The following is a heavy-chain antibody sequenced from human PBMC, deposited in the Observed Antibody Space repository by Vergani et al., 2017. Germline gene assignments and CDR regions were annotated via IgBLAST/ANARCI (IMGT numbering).Heavy chain of an antibody. V-gene: IGHV3-30-3*01. J-gene: IGHJ4*02. CDR2: ISYDGSNK. CDR3: ARGAGGSDY. Sequence: QVQLVESGGGVVQPGRSLRLSCAASGFTFSSYAMHWVRQAPGKGLEWVAVISYDGSNKYYADSVKGRFTISRDNSKNTLYLQMNTLRAEDTAVYYCARGAGGSDYWGQGTLVTVSS. CDR1: GFTFSSYA. D-gene: IGHD5-12*01.